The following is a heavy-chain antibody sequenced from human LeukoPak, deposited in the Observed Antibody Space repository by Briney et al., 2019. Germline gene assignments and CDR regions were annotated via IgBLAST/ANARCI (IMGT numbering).Heavy chain of an antibody. CDR1: GGTLSSYA. CDR3: ARGVIVVVSTLRYYYYYYMDV. Sequence: SVKVSCKASGGTLSSYAISWVRQAPGHGLEWVGGIIPIFGTANYAQKFQGRVTITADKSTSTAYMELSSLRSEDTAVYYCARGVIVVVSTLRYYYYYYMDVWCKGTTVTVSS. J-gene: IGHJ6*03. V-gene: IGHV1-69*06. D-gene: IGHD3-22*01. CDR2: IIPIFGTA.